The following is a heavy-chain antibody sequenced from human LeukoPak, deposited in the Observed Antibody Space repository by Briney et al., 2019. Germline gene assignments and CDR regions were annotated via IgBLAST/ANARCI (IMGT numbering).Heavy chain of an antibody. CDR1: GYTFTSYY. CDR3: ARVQGYTAMVYYFDY. Sequence: ASVKVSCKASGYTFTSYYMHWVRQAPGQGLEWMGIIDPSGGSTSYAQKFQGMVTMTRDTSTSTVYMELSSLRSEDTAVYYCARVQGYTAMVYYFDYWGQGTLVTVSS. D-gene: IGHD5-18*01. J-gene: IGHJ4*02. V-gene: IGHV1-46*01. CDR2: IDPSGGST.